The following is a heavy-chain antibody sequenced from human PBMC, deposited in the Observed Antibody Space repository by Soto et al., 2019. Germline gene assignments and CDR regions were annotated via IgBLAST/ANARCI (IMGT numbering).Heavy chain of an antibody. Sequence: GESLKISCQGSGDSFTSYWIGWVRQTPGKGLEWMGIIYPGDSDTRYSPSFQGQVTISADKSISAAYLQWSSLKASDTAMYYCVRFRGYSYLYGMDVWGQGTTVPSP. J-gene: IGHJ6*02. D-gene: IGHD5-12*01. CDR1: GDSFTSYW. CDR3: VRFRGYSYLYGMDV. CDR2: IYPGDSDT. V-gene: IGHV5-51*01.